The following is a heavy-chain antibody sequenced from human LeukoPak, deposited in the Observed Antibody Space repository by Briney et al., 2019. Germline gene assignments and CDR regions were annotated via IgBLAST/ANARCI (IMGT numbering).Heavy chain of an antibody. V-gene: IGHV4-61*02. J-gene: IGHJ5*02. D-gene: IGHD2-2*01. CDR2: ISTSGIT. CDR1: GGSISSSSYY. Sequence: SETLSLTCTVSGGSISSSSYYWSWIRQSAGKGLEWIGRISTSGITNYNPSLKSRVIMSVDTSKNQFSLKVTSVTAADTAVYYCARDGQYQLPSGFDPWGQGTLVTVSS. CDR3: ARDGQYQLPSGFDP.